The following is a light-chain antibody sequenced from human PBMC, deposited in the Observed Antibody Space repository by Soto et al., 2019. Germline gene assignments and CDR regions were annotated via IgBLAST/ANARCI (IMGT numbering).Light chain of an antibody. CDR3: SSFTSNRIYV. CDR2: GVT. Sequence: QSVLTQPTSVSGSPGQSITISCTGNHNDIGTYDYVSWYQQHPGRAPRLLIHGVTTRPSGISDRFSASKSGLTASLTISGLQPEDEADYHCSSFTSNRIYVFGPG. CDR1: HNDIGTYDY. V-gene: IGLV2-14*03. J-gene: IGLJ1*01.